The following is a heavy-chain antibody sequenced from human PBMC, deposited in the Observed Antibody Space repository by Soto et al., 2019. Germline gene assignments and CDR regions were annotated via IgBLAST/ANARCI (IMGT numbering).Heavy chain of an antibody. CDR3: AKDLGYSYGRAEYFQH. Sequence: GESLKISCAASGFTFSSYAMSWVRQAPGKGLEWVSAISGSGGSTYYADSVKGRFTISRDNSKNTLYLQMNSLRAEDTAVYYCAKDLGYSYGRAEYFQHWGQGTLVTVSS. J-gene: IGHJ1*01. CDR1: GFTFSSYA. CDR2: ISGSGGST. V-gene: IGHV3-23*01. D-gene: IGHD5-18*01.